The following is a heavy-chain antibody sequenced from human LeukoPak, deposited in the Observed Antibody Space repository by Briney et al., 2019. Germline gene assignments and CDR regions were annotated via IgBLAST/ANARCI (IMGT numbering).Heavy chain of an antibody. Sequence: SVKVSCKASGGTFSSYAISWVRQAPGQGLEWMGRIIPIFGIANYAQKFQGRVTITADKSTSTAYMELSSLRSEDTAVYYCARDKGSYGGNSGAFDIWGQRTMVTVSS. V-gene: IGHV1-69*04. CDR2: IIPIFGIA. D-gene: IGHD4-23*01. J-gene: IGHJ3*02. CDR3: ARDKGSYGGNSGAFDI. CDR1: GGTFSSYA.